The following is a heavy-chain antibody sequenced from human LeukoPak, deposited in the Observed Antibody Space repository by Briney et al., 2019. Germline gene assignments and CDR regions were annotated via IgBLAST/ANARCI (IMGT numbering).Heavy chain of an antibody. J-gene: IGHJ4*02. CDR2: IYYSGST. D-gene: IGHD1-26*01. CDR1: GGSISTYY. Sequence: SETLSLTCTVSGGSISTYYWSWIRQPPGKGLEWIGYIYYSGSTNYNPSPKSRVTISVDTSKNQFSLKLSSVTAADTAVYYCAREEWELRSQFDYWGQGTLVTVSS. CDR3: AREEWELRSQFDY. V-gene: IGHV4-59*12.